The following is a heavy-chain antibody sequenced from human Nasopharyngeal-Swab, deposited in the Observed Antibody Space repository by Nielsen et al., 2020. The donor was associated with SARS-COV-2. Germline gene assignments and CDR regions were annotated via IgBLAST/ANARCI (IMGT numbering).Heavy chain of an antibody. V-gene: IGHV1-3*01. J-gene: IGHJ6*03. CDR2: INAGNGNT. Sequence: WVRQAPGQRLEWMGWINAGNGNTKYSQKFQGRVTITRDTSASTAYMELSSLRSEDTAVYYCARGSGYYTYYYMDVRGKGTTVTVSS. CDR3: ARGSGYYTYYYMDV. D-gene: IGHD3-3*01.